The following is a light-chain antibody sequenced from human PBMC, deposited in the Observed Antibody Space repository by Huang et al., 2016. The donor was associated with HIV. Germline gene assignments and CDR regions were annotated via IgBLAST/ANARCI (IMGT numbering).Light chain of an antibody. CDR1: QSVSTN. CDR3: QHYKT. J-gene: IGKJ2*01. V-gene: IGKV3-15*01. CDR2: GAS. Sequence: EIVMTQSPATLSVSPGERVILSCRTSQSVSTNLAWYQQKRGQPPRLLIDGASTRATDTPIRFSGSGSGTEFTLTSSSLQPEDFAVYSCQHYKTFGRGTKLEIK.